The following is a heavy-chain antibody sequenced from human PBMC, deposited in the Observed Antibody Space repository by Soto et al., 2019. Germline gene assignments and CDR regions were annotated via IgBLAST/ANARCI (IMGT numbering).Heavy chain of an antibody. J-gene: IGHJ6*02. V-gene: IGHV5-10-1*01. CDR3: ARCGIAARPRWGMDV. CDR1: GYSFTSYW. Sequence: XDSLTISCKGSGYSFTSYWISWVRQMPGKGLEWMGRIDPSDSYTNYSPSFQGHVTISADKSISTAYLQWSSLKASDTAMYYCARCGIAARPRWGMDVWGQGTTVTVSS. D-gene: IGHD6-6*01. CDR2: IDPSDSYT.